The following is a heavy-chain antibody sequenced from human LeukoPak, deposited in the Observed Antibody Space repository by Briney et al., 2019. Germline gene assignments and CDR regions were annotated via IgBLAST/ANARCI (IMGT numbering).Heavy chain of an antibody. V-gene: IGHV1-2*02. CDR2: INPNSGGT. D-gene: IGHD2-2*01. Sequence: ASVKVSCKASGYTFTGYYMHWVRQAPGQGLEWMGWINPNSGGTNYAQKFQGRVTMTRDTSISTAYMELSRLRSDDTAVYYCARERCSSTSCYSDAFDIWGQGTMVTVSS. CDR3: ARERCSSTSCYSDAFDI. CDR1: GYTFTGYY. J-gene: IGHJ3*02.